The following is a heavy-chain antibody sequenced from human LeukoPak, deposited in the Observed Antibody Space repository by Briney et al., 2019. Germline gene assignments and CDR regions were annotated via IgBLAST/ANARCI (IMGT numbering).Heavy chain of an antibody. Sequence: GGSLRLSCAASGFTFSSYSMNWVRQAPGKGLVWVSSISSSSSYIYYAESVKGRFTISRDNAKNSLYLQMNSLRAEDTAVYYCARGESSTRPFDYWGQGTLVTVSS. D-gene: IGHD6-13*01. CDR3: ARGESSTRPFDY. V-gene: IGHV3-21*01. J-gene: IGHJ4*02. CDR1: GFTFSSYS. CDR2: ISSSSSYI.